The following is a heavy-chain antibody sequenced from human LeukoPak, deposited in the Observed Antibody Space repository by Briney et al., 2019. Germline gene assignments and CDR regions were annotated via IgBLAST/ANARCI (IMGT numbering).Heavy chain of an antibody. CDR1: GGSFSGYY. CDR3: ARFGSSTWYKGAFDI. D-gene: IGHD1-1*01. CDR2: IVNSGNT. J-gene: IGHJ3*02. Sequence: SETLSLTCAVYGGSFSGYYWSWIRQPPGKGLEWIGEIVNSGNTKYNPSLKSRVTISVDTTKNQFSLNLTSVTAADTAVYYCARFGSSTWYKGAFDIWGQGTMVTVAS. V-gene: IGHV4-34*12.